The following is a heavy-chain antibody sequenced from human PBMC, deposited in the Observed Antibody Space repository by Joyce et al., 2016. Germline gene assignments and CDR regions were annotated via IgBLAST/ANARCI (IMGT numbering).Heavy chain of an antibody. Sequence: EVKVSDSGGGLVQPGESLRLSCSVSGLTLSSFAMGWVRQAPGKGLEWVSSITGSGRAVFLADSVKGRFTISRDNPKSTLYLQMNSLRAEDTAVYYCAKHKGAGTYQNYAMDVWGQGTTVTVSS. CDR2: ITGSGRAV. D-gene: IGHD1-7*01. V-gene: IGHV3-23*01. CDR3: AKHKGAGTYQNYAMDV. CDR1: GLTLSSFA. J-gene: IGHJ6*02.